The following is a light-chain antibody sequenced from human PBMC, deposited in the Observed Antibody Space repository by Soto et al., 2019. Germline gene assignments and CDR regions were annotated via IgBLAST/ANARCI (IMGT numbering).Light chain of an antibody. J-gene: IGKJ1*01. CDR3: QQRSNWPWT. V-gene: IGKV3-11*01. Sequence: EIVLRQSPATLSLSPGERATLSCGASQSVSSYLAWYQQKPGQAPRLLIYDASNRATGIPARFSGSGSGTDFTLTISSLEPEDFAVYYCQQRSNWPWTFGQGTKVDIK. CDR2: DAS. CDR1: QSVSSY.